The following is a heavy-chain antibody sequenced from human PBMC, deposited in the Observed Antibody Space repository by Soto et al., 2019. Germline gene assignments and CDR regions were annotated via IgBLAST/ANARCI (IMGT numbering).Heavy chain of an antibody. Sequence: EVQLVESGGGLVQPGGSLRLSCAASGFTFSDHYMDWVRQAPGKGLEWVGRTRNKVHSYTTEYAASVKGRFSVSRDESKNSLYRPMSSLKTEDTAVYYCVRVHQDKTRDKDYFDYWGQGTLVTVSS. CDR2: TRNKVHSYTT. CDR1: GFTFSDHY. CDR3: VRVHQDKTRDKDYFDY. D-gene: IGHD2-15*01. J-gene: IGHJ4*02. V-gene: IGHV3-72*01.